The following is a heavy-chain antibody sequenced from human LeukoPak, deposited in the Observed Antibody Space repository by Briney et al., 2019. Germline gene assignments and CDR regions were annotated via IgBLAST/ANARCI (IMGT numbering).Heavy chain of an antibody. CDR1: GYNFTSYW. V-gene: IGHV5-10-1*01. CDR3: ASGVGATLDY. Sequence: GESLRISCKGSGYNFTSYWISWVRQMPGKGLEWMGRIDPSDSYTNYSSSFQGHVTISADKSISTADLQWSSLKASDTAVYYCASGVGATLDYWGQGTLVTVSS. D-gene: IGHD1-26*01. J-gene: IGHJ4*02. CDR2: IDPSDSYT.